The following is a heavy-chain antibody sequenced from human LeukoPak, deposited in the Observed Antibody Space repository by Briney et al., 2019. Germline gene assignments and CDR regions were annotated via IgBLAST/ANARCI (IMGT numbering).Heavy chain of an antibody. J-gene: IGHJ6*02. D-gene: IGHD3-10*01. CDR1: GFTFSSYS. Sequence: GGSLRLSCAASGFTFSSYSMNWVSQAPGKGLEWDSSISSSSNYIYYADSVKGRFTLSRDNAKNSLYLQMNSMRAEDTAVYYCARPYYYGSGSFRGMDVWGQGTTVTVSS. CDR2: ISSSSNYI. CDR3: ARPYYYGSGSFRGMDV. V-gene: IGHV3-21*01.